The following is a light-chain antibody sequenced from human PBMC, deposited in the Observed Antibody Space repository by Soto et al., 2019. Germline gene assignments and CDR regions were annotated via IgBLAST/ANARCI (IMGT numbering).Light chain of an antibody. CDR2: DAS. V-gene: IGKV3-11*01. CDR3: QQRSNWPPIP. CDR1: QSVSSY. Sequence: PATLSLSQGERAIPSGRLSQSVSSYLAWYQQKPGQAPRLLIYDASNRATGIPARFSGSGSGTRFTLIISSLQSEDFAVYYCQQRSNWPPIPFGQVTRLEVK. J-gene: IGKJ5*01.